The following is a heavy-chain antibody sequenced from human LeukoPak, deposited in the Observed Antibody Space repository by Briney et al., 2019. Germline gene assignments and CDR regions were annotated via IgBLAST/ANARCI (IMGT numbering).Heavy chain of an antibody. J-gene: IGHJ4*02. CDR3: ARDRGSGSYYTALDY. CDR2: ISSSSSYI. V-gene: IGHV3-21*01. D-gene: IGHD3-10*01. Sequence: GGSLRLSCAASGFTFSSYSMNWVRQAPGKGPEWVSSISSSSSYIYYADSVKGRFTISRDNAKNSLYLQMNSLRAEDTAVYYCARDRGSGSYYTALDYWGQGTLVTVSS. CDR1: GFTFSSYS.